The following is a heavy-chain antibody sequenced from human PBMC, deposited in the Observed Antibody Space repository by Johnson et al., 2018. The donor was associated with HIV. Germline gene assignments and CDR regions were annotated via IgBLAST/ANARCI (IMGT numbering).Heavy chain of an antibody. CDR1: GFTFSSYG. CDR3: ARARAYNWNSQSTSDAFDI. V-gene: IGHV3-30*03. J-gene: IGHJ3*02. CDR2: ISYDGSNK. Sequence: QVQLVESGGGLVQPGGSLRLSCAASGFTFSSYGMHWVRQAPGKGLEWVAVISYDGSNKYYADSVKGRFNISSDSAKNSLYLQMNSLRAEDTALYYCARARAYNWNSQSTSDAFDIWGQGTMVTVSS. D-gene: IGHD1-20*01.